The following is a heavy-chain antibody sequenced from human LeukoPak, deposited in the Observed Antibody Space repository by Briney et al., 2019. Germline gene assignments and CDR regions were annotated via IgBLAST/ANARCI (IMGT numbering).Heavy chain of an antibody. CDR2: INPNSGGT. D-gene: IGHD6-13*01. Sequence: ASAKVSCKASGYTFTGYYMHWVRQAPGQGLEWMGWINPNSGGTNYAQKFQGRVTMTRDTSISTAYMELSRLRSDDTAVYYYARGLHRGQQGQGDYWGQGTLVTVSS. CDR1: GYTFTGYY. CDR3: ARGLHRGQQGQGDY. J-gene: IGHJ4*02. V-gene: IGHV1-2*02.